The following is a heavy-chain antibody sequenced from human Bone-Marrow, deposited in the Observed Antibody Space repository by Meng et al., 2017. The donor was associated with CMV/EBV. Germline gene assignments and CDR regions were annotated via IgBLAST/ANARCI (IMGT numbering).Heavy chain of an antibody. CDR2: ISSSGSTI. CDR1: GFTFSDYY. CDR3: AREGETGTPFDY. Sequence: GESLKISCAASGFTFSDYYMSWIRQAPGKGLEWVSYISSSGSTIYYADSVKGRFTISRDNAKNSLYLQMNSLRAEDTAVYYCAREGETGTPFDYWGQGTLVTFSS. J-gene: IGHJ4*02. D-gene: IGHD1-1*01. V-gene: IGHV3-11*04.